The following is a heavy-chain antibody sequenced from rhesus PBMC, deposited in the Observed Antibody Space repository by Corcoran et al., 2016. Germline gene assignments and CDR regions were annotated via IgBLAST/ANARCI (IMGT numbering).Heavy chain of an antibody. CDR1: CGSLRRNY. CDR2: IPGSGGST. D-gene: IGHD4-23*01. V-gene: IGHV4-173*01. Sequence: LQLQESVPVLVKPSETLSLTCAVSCGSLRRNYWLWIRPPPGKGLEWIGRIPGSGGSTDNNHSHKRRVTIATDTSKKQFSLKLSSVTAAETAVDYCARESYSCASYFDYWGQGVLVIVSS. CDR3: ARESYSCASYFDY. J-gene: IGHJ4*01.